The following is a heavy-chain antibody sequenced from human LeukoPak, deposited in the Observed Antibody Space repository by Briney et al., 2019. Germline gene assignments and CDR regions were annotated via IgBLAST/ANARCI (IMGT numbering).Heavy chain of an antibody. D-gene: IGHD4-11*01. J-gene: IGHJ4*02. CDR2: IYHSGST. CDR3: ARDRPNLQNY. V-gene: IGHV4-38-2*02. CDR1: GYSISSGYY. Sequence: SETLSLTCTVSGYSISSGYYWGWIRQPPGKGLEWIGSIYHSGSTYYNPSLKSRVTISVDTSKNQFSLKPSSVTAADTAVYYCARDRPNLQNYWGQGTLVTVSS.